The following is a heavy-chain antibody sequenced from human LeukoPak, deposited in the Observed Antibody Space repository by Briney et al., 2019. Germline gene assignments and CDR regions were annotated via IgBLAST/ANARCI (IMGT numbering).Heavy chain of an antibody. CDR2: IYYSGST. CDR1: GGSISSYY. Sequence: SETLSLTCTVSGGSISSYYWSWIRQPPGKGLEWIGYIYYSGSTNYNPSLKSRVTLSVDTSKNQFSLKLSSVTAADTAVYYCARGPGWYYFDYWGQGTLVTVSS. CDR3: ARGPGWYYFDY. D-gene: IGHD6-19*01. J-gene: IGHJ4*02. V-gene: IGHV4-59*01.